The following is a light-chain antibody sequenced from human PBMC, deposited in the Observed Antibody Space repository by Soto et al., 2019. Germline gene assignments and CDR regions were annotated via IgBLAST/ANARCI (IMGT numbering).Light chain of an antibody. CDR1: QSVSSS. CDR3: QQYHSSLLT. V-gene: IGKV3-15*01. Sequence: MGIKQSAATRAGYEGERTRLSCRASQSVSSSLAWYQQKPGQAPRLLIYGASSRATGIPVRFSGSGSGTECTLTISSLQSEDFAAYYCQQYHSSLLTCGQGTRLEIK. J-gene: IGKJ5*01. CDR2: GAS.